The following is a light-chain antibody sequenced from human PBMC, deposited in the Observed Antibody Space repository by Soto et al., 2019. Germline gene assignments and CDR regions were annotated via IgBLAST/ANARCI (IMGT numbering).Light chain of an antibody. Sequence: DIQMTQSPSSVSASVGDTVTITCRARQGISRWLAWYQQKPGKAPNLLIYGASTLQSGVPSRFSGSGSGTDFTLTISSLQPEDFATYFCQQADDFPLTFGGGTKVEVK. CDR2: GAS. CDR1: QGISRW. V-gene: IGKV1-12*01. J-gene: IGKJ4*01. CDR3: QQADDFPLT.